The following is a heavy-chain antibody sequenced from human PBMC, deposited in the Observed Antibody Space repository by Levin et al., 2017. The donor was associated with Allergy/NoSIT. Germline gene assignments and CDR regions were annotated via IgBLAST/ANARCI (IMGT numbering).Heavy chain of an antibody. V-gene: IGHV1-2*02. CDR3: AREPHPGDPSQYTDY. J-gene: IGHJ4*02. CDR1: GYTFTGYY. Sequence: GASVKVSCKASGYTFTGYYMHWVRQAPGQGLEWMGWINPNSGGTNYAQKFQGRVTMTRDTSISTAYMELSRLRSDDTAVYYCAREPHPGDPSQYTDYWGQGTLVTVSS. CDR2: INPNSGGT. D-gene: IGHD2-2*02.